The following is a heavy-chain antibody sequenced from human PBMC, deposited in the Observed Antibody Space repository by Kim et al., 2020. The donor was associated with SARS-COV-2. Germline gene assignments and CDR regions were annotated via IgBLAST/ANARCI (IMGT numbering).Heavy chain of an antibody. J-gene: IGHJ5*02. V-gene: IGHV3-7*03. Sequence: VRQAQGKGLEWVANIKQDGREQYYVDSVKGRFTISRDNAKNSLYLQMNSLRAEDTAVYYCARAATFAGSWGQGTLVTVSS. CDR3: ARAATFAGS. D-gene: IGHD1-26*01. CDR2: IKQDGREQ.